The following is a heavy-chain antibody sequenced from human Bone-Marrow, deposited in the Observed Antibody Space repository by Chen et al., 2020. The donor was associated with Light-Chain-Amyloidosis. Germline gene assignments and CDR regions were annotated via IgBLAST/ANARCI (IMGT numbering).Heavy chain of an antibody. CDR2: IYPDDSDA. CDR1: GYTVPNYW. Sequence: EVQLEQSGPEVNKPGESLKISCKDSGYTVPNYWIGWVRQMPGKGLEWMGVIYPDDSDARYSPSFEGQVTISADKSITTAYLQWRSLKASDTAMYYCARRRDGYNFDYWGQGTLVTVSS. D-gene: IGHD5-12*01. J-gene: IGHJ4*02. V-gene: IGHV5-51*01. CDR3: ARRRDGYNFDY.